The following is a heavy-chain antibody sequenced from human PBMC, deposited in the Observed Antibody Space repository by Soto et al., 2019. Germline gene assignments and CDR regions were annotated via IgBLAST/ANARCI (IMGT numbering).Heavy chain of an antibody. CDR3: AKDGTDYNVYWCWFYP. V-gene: IGHV3-23*01. CDR2: ISGGGERT. Sequence: EVQLSESGGGLGQPGGSLRLSCAASGFSVSTHAMSWVRQAPGKGLEWVSVISGGGERTHYADSVKGRFSIYRDISKYTLYLQMNSLRDEDTAVYYCAKDGTDYNVYWCWFYPWGQGTLVTVSS. D-gene: IGHD2-8*02. CDR1: GFSVSTHA. J-gene: IGHJ5*02.